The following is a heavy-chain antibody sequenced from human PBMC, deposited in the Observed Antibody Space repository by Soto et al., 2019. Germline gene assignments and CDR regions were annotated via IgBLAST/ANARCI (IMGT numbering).Heavy chain of an antibody. Sequence: SVKVSCKASGGTFSSYSINWVRQAPGQGLEWMGRLIPMFGTTDYAQRFQGRVTFTADESTSTASMEVTNLTSEDTAVYYCAGVVVLSFNCFYDMDVWGQGTTVTVSS. CDR3: AGVVVLSFNCFYDMDV. CDR2: LIPMFGTT. J-gene: IGHJ6*02. D-gene: IGHD2-2*01. CDR1: GGTFSSYS. V-gene: IGHV1-69*13.